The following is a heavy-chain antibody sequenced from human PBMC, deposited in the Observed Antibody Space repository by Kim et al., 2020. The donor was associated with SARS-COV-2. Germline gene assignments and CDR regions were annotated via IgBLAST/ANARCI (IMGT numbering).Heavy chain of an antibody. V-gene: IGHV3-11*01. D-gene: IGHD3-3*01. CDR2: ISSRGSTI. CDR1: GFTFSDYS. Sequence: GGSLRLSCAASGFTFSDYSMSWIRQAPGKGLEWVSYISSRGSTIYYPDSVKGRFTISRDNAKNSLYLQMNSLRAEDTAVYYCARGRYYDFWSGYYTPNGNYYYGMDVWGQGTTVTVSS. J-gene: IGHJ6*02. CDR3: ARGRYYDFWSGYYTPNGNYYYGMDV.